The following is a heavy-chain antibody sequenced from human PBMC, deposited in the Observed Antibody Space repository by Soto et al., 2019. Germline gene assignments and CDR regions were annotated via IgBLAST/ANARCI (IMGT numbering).Heavy chain of an antibody. V-gene: IGHV3-30*18. J-gene: IGHJ4*02. CDR3: AKEESSGWYRTADY. CDR2: IYYDGSEQ. D-gene: IGHD6-19*01. CDR1: GFTFSSSG. Sequence: QVQLVESGGGVVQPGRSLRLSCAASGFTFSSSGMHWVRQAPGEGLEWVGVIYYDGSEQYYGDSVKGRFTISRDNSKNTLYLQMNSQRDEDTAVYYCAKEESSGWYRTADYWGQGTLVTVSS.